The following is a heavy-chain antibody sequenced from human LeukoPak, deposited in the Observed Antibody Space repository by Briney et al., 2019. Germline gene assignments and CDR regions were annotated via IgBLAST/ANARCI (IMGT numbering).Heavy chain of an antibody. CDR1: GFTFSSYA. CDR3: ARGRGWYPDY. V-gene: IGHV3-23*01. CDR2: ISGSGGST. Sequence: GGSLRLSCAASGFTFSSYAVSWVRQAPGKGLEWVSAISGSGGSTYYADSVKGRFTISRDNAKNSLYLQMNSLRAEDTAVYYCARGRGWYPDYWGQGTLVTVSS. D-gene: IGHD6-19*01. J-gene: IGHJ4*02.